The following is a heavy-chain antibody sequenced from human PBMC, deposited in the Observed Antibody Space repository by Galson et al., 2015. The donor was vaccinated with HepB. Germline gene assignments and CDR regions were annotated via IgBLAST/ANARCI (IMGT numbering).Heavy chain of an antibody. D-gene: IGHD1-14*01. CDR1: AYTFPSYY. CDR3: ARERLTRVALFQISEPGSFDF. Sequence: SVKVSCKASAYTFPSYYMHGVRQAPGQGLEWIGIINPSAGPTSYAQKFHGRVTMTRDTSTSTVYMELSSLRPEDTAVYYCARERLTRVALFQISEPGSFDFWGQGSLVTVSS. V-gene: IGHV1-46*01. CDR2: INPSAGPT. J-gene: IGHJ4*02.